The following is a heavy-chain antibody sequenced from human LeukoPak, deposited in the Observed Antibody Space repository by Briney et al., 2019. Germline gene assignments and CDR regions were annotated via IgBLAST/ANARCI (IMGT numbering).Heavy chain of an antibody. CDR1: GFTFSSYE. J-gene: IGHJ1*01. V-gene: IGHV3-48*03. CDR2: ISSSGTLI. CDR3: ARDQAAGLPYFQH. Sequence: GGPLRLSCAASGFTFSSYEMNWVRQAPGKGLEWVSYISSSGTLIYNADSVRGRFTISRDNDRNSLYLQMNSLRAEDTAVYYCARDQAAGLPYFQHWGQGTLVTVSS. D-gene: IGHD6-13*01.